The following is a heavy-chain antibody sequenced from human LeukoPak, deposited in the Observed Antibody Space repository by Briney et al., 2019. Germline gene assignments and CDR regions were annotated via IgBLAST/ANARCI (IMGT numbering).Heavy chain of an antibody. CDR2: IYYSGST. CDR3: ARAGTTESGNWFDP. D-gene: IGHD4-17*01. V-gene: IGHV4-59*01. CDR1: GGSISSYY. Sequence: SETLSLTCTVSGGSISSYYWSWIRQPPGKGLEWIGYIYYSGSTNYNPSLKSRVTISVDTSKNQFSLKLSSVTAADTAVYYCARAGTTESGNWFDPWGQGTLVTVSS. J-gene: IGHJ5*02.